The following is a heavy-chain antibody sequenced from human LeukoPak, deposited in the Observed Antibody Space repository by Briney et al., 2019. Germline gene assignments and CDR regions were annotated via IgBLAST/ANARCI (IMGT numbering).Heavy chain of an antibody. CDR1: GFTFDDYA. CDR2: INWSSGRI. D-gene: IGHD2-21*02. J-gene: IGHJ4*02. V-gene: IGHV3-9*01. Sequence: GGSLRLSCAASGFTFDDYAMHWVRQAPGKGLEWVSGINWSSGRIGYADSVKGRFTISRDNAKNSLYLQMNSLRDEDTALYYCAKARGHQVTTGVFDFWGQGTLVTVSS. CDR3: AKARGHQVTTGVFDF.